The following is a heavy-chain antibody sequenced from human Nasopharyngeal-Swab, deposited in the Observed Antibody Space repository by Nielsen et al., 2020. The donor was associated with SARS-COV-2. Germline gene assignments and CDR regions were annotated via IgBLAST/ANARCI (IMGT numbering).Heavy chain of an antibody. J-gene: IGHJ4*02. V-gene: IGHV3-23*01. D-gene: IGHD3-22*01. CDR2: ISGSGGST. Sequence: GESLKISCAASGFTFSSYAMSWVRQAPGKGLEWVSAISGSGGSTYYADSVKGRFTISRDNSKNTLYLQMNSLRAEDTAVYYCAKDPFTMIVGGDYWGQGTLVTASS. CDR3: AKDPFTMIVGGDY. CDR1: GFTFSSYA.